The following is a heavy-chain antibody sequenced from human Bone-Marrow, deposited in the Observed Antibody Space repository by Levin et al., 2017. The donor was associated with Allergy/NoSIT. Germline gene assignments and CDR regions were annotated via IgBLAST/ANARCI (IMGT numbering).Heavy chain of an antibody. CDR2: ISSSSSYI. Sequence: PGGSLRLSCAASGFTFSSYSMNWVRQAPGKGLEWVSSISSSSSYIYYADSVKGRFTISRDNAKNSLYLQMNSLRAEDTAVYYCARIGVVTAPFPEYFQHWGQGTLVTVSS. CDR1: GFTFSSYS. CDR3: ARIGVVTAPFPEYFQH. D-gene: IGHD2-21*02. V-gene: IGHV3-21*01. J-gene: IGHJ1*01.